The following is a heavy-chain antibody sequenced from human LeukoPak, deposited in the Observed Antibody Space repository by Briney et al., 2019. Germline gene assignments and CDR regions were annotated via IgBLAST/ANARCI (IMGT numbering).Heavy chain of an antibody. J-gene: IGHJ4*02. V-gene: IGHV4-34*01. CDR2: INHSGST. CDR3: ARAGNTYYYDSSGYNDY. CDR1: GGSFSGYY. D-gene: IGHD3-22*01. Sequence: SETLSLTCAVYGGSFSGYYWSWIRQPPGKGLEWIGEINHSGSTNYNPSLKSRVTISVDTSKNQFSLKLSSVTAADTAVYYCARAGNTYYYDSSGYNDYWGQGTLVTVSS.